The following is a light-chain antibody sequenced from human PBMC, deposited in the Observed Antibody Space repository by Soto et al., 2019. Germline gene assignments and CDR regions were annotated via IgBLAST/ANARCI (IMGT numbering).Light chain of an antibody. CDR1: QSVSSSY. J-gene: IGKJ1*01. Sequence: EIVLTQSPGTLSLSPGERATLSCRASQSVSSSYLAWYQQKPGQAPRPLIYGASSRAIGIPDRFSGSGSGTDFTLTISRLEPEDFAVYYCQQYGSSPWTVGQGTKEEIK. CDR3: QQYGSSPWT. V-gene: IGKV3-20*01. CDR2: GAS.